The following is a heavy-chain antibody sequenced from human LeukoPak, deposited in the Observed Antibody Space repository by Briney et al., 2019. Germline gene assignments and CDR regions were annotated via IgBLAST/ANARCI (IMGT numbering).Heavy chain of an antibody. CDR2: ISGSGGST. D-gene: IGHD6-19*01. Sequence: PGGSLRLSCVASGFTFRHYAMSWVRQAPGKGLEWVSAISGSGGSTYYADSVKGRFTISRDNSKNTLYLQMNSLRAEDTAVYYCAAGVAGKTLDFDYWGQGTLVTVSS. J-gene: IGHJ4*02. CDR1: GFTFRHYA. V-gene: IGHV3-23*01. CDR3: AAGVAGKTLDFDY.